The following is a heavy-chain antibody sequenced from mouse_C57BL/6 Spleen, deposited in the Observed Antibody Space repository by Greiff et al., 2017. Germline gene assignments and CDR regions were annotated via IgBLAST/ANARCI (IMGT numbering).Heavy chain of an antibody. CDR2: IYPGGGDT. J-gene: IGHJ3*01. V-gene: IGHV1-80*01. Sequence: VQLQESGAELVKPWASVTISCKASGYAFSSYWMNWVQQRPGQGLEWIGQIYPGGGDTYYKGKFKGKDTLTADKSSSTTYMQLSSLTSEDSAVYFCARYPCDYWGQGTLVTVSA. CDR1: GYAFSSYW. CDR3: ARYPCDY.